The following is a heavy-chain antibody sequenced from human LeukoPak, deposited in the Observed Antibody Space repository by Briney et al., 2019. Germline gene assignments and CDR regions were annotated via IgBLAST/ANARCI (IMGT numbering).Heavy chain of an antibody. CDR2: INWNGGST. CDR1: GFTLDDYG. CDR3: AREDHYYDSSDDYYMDV. D-gene: IGHD3-22*01. Sequence: GGSLSLSCAASGFTLDDYGMSWVRHAPGGGLEWVSGINWNGGSTGYADSVKGRFTISRDNAKNSLYLQMNSLRAEDTALYYCAREDHYYDSSDDYYMDVWGKGTTVTVSS. V-gene: IGHV3-20*04. J-gene: IGHJ6*03.